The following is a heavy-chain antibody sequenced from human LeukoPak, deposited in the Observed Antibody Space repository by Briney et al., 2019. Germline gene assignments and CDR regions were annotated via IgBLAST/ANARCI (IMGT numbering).Heavy chain of an antibody. D-gene: IGHD2-15*01. CDR1: GYAFTSYY. Sequence: ASVKVSCKASGYAFTSYYMHWVRQAPGQGLEWMGWINPNSGGTNYAQKFQGRVTMTRDTSISTAYMELSRLRSDDTAVYYCARDDSLLIWYYMDVWGKGTTVTISS. CDR3: ARDDSLLIWYYMDV. CDR2: INPNSGGT. V-gene: IGHV1-2*02. J-gene: IGHJ6*03.